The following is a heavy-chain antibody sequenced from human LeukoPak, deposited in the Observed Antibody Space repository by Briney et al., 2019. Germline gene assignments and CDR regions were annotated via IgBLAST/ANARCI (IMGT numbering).Heavy chain of an antibody. D-gene: IGHD3-10*01. CDR3: AKEGTPQVSTWYDL. J-gene: IGHJ5*02. V-gene: IGHV3-30*18. CDR1: GFTFRNYA. Sequence: GRSLRLSCAASGFTFRNYAMFWVRQAPGKGLEWVAIISYEGGTQHYADSVKGRFIISRDNPRNTLYLQMNILRTEDTAVYYCAKEGTPQVSTWYDLWGQGTQVIVSS. CDR2: ISYEGGTQ.